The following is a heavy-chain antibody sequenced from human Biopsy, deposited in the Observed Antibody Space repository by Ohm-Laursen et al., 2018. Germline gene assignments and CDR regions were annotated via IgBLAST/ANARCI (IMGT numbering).Heavy chain of an antibody. CDR2: INKDGSTL. Sequence: GSLGLSCAASGFTFSSYWMNWVRQVPGKGLVWVATINKDGSTLQYVDSVRGRFTISRDNAKNTLHLQMNSLRADDTAIYYCAKDLHNYGMDVWGQGTTVTVSS. J-gene: IGHJ6*02. CDR3: AKDLHNYGMDV. CDR1: GFTFSSYW. V-gene: IGHV3-74*03.